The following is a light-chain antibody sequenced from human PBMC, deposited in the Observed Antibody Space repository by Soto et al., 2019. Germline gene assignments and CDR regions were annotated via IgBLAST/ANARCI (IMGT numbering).Light chain of an antibody. CDR2: GAS. CDR1: QSISSSY. CDR3: QQYVNSLT. Sequence: DIGLTQSPGTLSLSPGERGTLSCRASQSISSSYLAWYQQKPGQAPRLLIYGASTRATGIPDRFSGSGSGTDFTLTISRLEPEDFAVYYCQQYVNSLTFGGGTKVQIK. V-gene: IGKV3-20*01. J-gene: IGKJ4*01.